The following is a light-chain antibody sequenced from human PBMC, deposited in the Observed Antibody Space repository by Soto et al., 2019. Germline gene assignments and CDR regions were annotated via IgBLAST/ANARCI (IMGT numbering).Light chain of an antibody. J-gene: IGKJ1*01. CDR2: AAS. CDR1: QGISSY. CDR3: LQDINYPWT. V-gene: IGKV1-8*01. Sequence: AIRMTQSPSSFSASTGDRVTITCRASQGISSYLAWYQQKPGKVPKLLIYAASTLQSGVPSRFSGSGSGTDFTLAISSLQPEDSATYYCLQDINYPWTFGQGTKVDIK.